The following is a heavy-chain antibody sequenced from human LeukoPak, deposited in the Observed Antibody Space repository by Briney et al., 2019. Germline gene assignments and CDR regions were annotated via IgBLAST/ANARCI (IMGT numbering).Heavy chain of an antibody. CDR1: GFTFSSYA. J-gene: IGHJ4*02. CDR2: ISYDGSNK. CDR3: AVGVRGYNYGYVDY. D-gene: IGHD5-18*01. V-gene: IGHV3-30-3*01. Sequence: GGSLRLSCAASGFTFSSYAMHWVRQAPGKGLEWVAVISYDGSNKYYADSVKGRFTISRDNSKNTLYLQMNSLRAEDTAVYYCAVGVRGYNYGYVDYWGQGTLVTVSS.